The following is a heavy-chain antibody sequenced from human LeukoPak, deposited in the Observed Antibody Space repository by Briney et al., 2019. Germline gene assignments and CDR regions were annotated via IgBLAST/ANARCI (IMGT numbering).Heavy chain of an antibody. D-gene: IGHD1-26*01. CDR1: GYTFTSYG. J-gene: IGHJ4*02. Sequence: GASVKVSCKASGYTFTSYGFSWVRQAPGQGLEWMGWVSAYNGNTNYAQKLQGRVTMTTDTSTSTAYMELRSLRSDDTAVYYCAREPSGSWVDYFDYWGQGTLVTVSS. V-gene: IGHV1-18*01. CDR3: AREPSGSWVDYFDY. CDR2: VSAYNGNT.